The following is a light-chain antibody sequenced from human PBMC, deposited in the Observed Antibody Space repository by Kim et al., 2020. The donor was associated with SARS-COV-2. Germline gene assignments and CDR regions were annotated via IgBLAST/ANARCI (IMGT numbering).Light chain of an antibody. CDR3: TSYTGTSIPVL. CDR2: EVS. V-gene: IGLV2-18*02. J-gene: IGLJ2*01. CDR1: STDVTNYNR. Sequence: QSAPISCNGISTDVTNYNRVSWYQQSPGTVPKLIIYEVSERPSGVPDRFSGSRSGNTASLTISGLRPEDEAQYYCTSYTGTSIPVLFGGGTQLTVL.